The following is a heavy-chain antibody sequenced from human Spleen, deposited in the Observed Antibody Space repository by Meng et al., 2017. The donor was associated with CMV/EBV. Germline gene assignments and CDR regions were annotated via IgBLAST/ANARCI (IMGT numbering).Heavy chain of an antibody. CDR1: GFTFSSYG. CDR2: IWYDGSNK. CDR3: AKHSIRSSSTLDY. J-gene: IGHJ4*02. D-gene: IGHD6-6*01. Sequence: GSLKISCAASGFTFSSYGMHWVRQAPGKGLEWVAFIWYDGSNKYYADSMKGRFTISRDNSKNTLYLQMYSLRAEDTAVYYCAKHSIRSSSTLDYWGQGTLVTVSS. V-gene: IGHV3-30*02.